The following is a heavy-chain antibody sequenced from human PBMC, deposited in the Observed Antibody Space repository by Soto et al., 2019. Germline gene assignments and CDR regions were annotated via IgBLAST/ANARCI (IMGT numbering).Heavy chain of an antibody. CDR2: ISDRGGST. D-gene: IGHD4-17*01. CDR1: GFTFSTYA. V-gene: IGHV3-23*01. J-gene: IGHJ5*02. Sequence: EVQVFESGGGSVQPGGSLRLSCATSGFTFSTYAMSWVRQAPGKGLERVSSISDRGGSTYYEESVKGRFTISRDTSKNTLYLQMHSLRAEDTAVYYCAKGRYGDYGWFGPWSQGTLVTVSS. CDR3: AKGRYGDYGWFGP.